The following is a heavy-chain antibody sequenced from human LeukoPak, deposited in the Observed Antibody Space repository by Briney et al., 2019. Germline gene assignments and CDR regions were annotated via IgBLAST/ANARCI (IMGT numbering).Heavy chain of an antibody. V-gene: IGHV1-8*01. D-gene: IGHD1-26*01. J-gene: IGHJ4*02. CDR1: GYTFTSYD. CDR3: VRDQRGSHFDY. Sequence: GASVKVSCKASGYTFTSYDINWVRQATGQGLEWMGWMNPNSGNTGYAQKFQGRVTMTRDTSINTAYMEVSRLRSDDTAVYYCVRDQRGSHFDYWGQGTLVTVSS. CDR2: MNPNSGNT.